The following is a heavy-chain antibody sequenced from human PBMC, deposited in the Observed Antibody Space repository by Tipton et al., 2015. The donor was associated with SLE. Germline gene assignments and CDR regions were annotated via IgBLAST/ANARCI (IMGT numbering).Heavy chain of an antibody. CDR2: TSHSGRS. Sequence: LRLSCAVSGASFSDYFWTWIRQAPGKGLEWIGETSHSGRSIYNPSLKSRVTASLDTSKMHFSLRLTSVTAADTAVYYCARGCSSSTCEPFYFFGMDVWGQGTTVTVSS. J-gene: IGHJ6*02. CDR3: ARGCSSSTCEPFYFFGMDV. D-gene: IGHD2-2*01. CDR1: GASFSDYF. V-gene: IGHV4-34*01.